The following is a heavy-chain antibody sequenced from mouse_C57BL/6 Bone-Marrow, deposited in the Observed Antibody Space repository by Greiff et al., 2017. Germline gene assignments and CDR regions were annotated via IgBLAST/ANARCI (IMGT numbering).Heavy chain of an antibody. D-gene: IGHD1-1*02. CDR3: ARGLCSRDY. V-gene: IGHV1-81*01. Sequence: QVQLQQSGAELARPGASVKLSCTASGYTFTSYGISWVKQRTGQGLEWIEEIYPRSGNTYYNEKFKGKATLTSDKSSSSAYMGLLNLTSEDSAVYVSARGLCSRDYWGQGTSVTVSS. CDR2: IYPRSGNT. CDR1: GYTFTSYG. J-gene: IGHJ4*01.